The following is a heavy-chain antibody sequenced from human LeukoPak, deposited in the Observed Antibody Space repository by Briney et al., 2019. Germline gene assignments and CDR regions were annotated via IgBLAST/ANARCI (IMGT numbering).Heavy chain of an antibody. Sequence: SETLSLTCTVSGGSISSGSYYWSWIRQHPGKGLEWIGYIYYSGSTYYNPSLKSRVTISVDTSKNQFSLKLSSVTAADTAVYYCASIHGTLRGFVVPAAKDWYFDLWGRGTLVTVSS. CDR3: ASIHGTLRGFVVPAAKDWYFDL. V-gene: IGHV4-31*03. D-gene: IGHD2-2*01. CDR1: GGSISSGSYY. J-gene: IGHJ2*01. CDR2: IYYSGST.